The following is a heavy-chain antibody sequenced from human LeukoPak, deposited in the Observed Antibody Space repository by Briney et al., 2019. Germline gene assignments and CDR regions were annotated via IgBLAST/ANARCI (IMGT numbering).Heavy chain of an antibody. CDR2: INHSGST. CDR1: GGSFSGYY. J-gene: IGHJ6*03. Sequence: MASATLSLTCAVYGGSFSGYYWSWLRQPPGKGLQRIGEINHSGSTNYNPSLKSRVTISVDTSKNQFSLKLSSVTAADTAVYYCASKGNYYYYYMDVWGKGTTVTVSS. CDR3: ASKGNYYYYYMDV. V-gene: IGHV4-34*01.